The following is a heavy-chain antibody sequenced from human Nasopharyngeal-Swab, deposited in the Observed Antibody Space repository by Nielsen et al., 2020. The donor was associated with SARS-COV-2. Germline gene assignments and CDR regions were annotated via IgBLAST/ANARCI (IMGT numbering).Heavy chain of an antibody. CDR3: ARGEHVDIVAHYMDV. CDR1: GFTFSSYG. V-gene: IGHV3-30*03. Sequence: GESLKISCAAFGFTFSSYGLHWVRQAPGKGLEWVAIVSHDGSNKYYADSVKGRFTISRDNSKNTLYLQVNSLRTEDTAVYYCARGEHVDIVAHYMDVWGKGTTVTVSS. CDR2: VSHDGSNK. D-gene: IGHD5-12*01. J-gene: IGHJ6*03.